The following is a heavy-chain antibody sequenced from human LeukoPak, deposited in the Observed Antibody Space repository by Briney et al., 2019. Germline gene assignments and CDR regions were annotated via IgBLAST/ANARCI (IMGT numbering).Heavy chain of an antibody. J-gene: IGHJ5*02. D-gene: IGHD6-13*01. Sequence: SEILSLTCTVSGGSISSYYWSWIRQPPGKGLEWIGYIYYSGSTNYNPSLKSRVTISVDTSKNQFSLKLSSVTAADTAVYYCARDRRGYWFDPWGQGTLVTVSS. CDR1: GGSISSYY. V-gene: IGHV4-59*01. CDR3: ARDRRGYWFDP. CDR2: IYYSGST.